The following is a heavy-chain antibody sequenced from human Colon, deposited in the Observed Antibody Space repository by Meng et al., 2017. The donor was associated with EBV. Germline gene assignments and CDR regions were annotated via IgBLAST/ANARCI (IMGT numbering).Heavy chain of an antibody. V-gene: IGHV4-30-4*01. Sequence: QGQPQESAPGLAEPLHTLSLTCTVPGGSMSSGNYYWSWIRQPPGKGLEWIGYIHHSGSAYYNPSLKSRVSISVDTSKNQFSLNLNSMTAADTAVYYCASFDHIPRRNYFDYWGQGTLVTVSS. D-gene: IGHD2-21*01. CDR3: ASFDHIPRRNYFDY. CDR1: GGSMSSGNYY. CDR2: IHHSGSA. J-gene: IGHJ4*02.